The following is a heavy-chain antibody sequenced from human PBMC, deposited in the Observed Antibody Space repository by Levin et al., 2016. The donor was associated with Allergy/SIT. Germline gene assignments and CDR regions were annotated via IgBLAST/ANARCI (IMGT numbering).Heavy chain of an antibody. V-gene: IGHV3-33*01. CDR2: IWYDGSNK. J-gene: IGHJ4*02. Sequence: RQMPGKGLEWVAVIWYDGSNKYYADSVKGRFTISRDNSKNTLYLQMNSLRAEDTAVYYCARDHGTSFWASPSECVDYWGQGTLVTVSS. D-gene: IGHD3-3*01. CDR3: ARDHGTSFWASPSECVDY.